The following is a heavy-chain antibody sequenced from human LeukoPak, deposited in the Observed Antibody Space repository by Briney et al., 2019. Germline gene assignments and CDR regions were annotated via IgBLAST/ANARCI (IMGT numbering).Heavy chain of an antibody. CDR3: AREPLVTSRGYYYHYMDV. J-gene: IGHJ6*03. V-gene: IGHV1-2*02. CDR2: INPNSGGT. Sequence: GASVKVSCKASGYTFTGYYMHWVRQAPGQGLEWMGWINPNSGGTNYAQKFHGRVTMTRDTSISTAYMELTRLTSDDTAVYFCAREPLVTSRGYYYHYMDVWGKGTTVTISS. D-gene: IGHD2-2*01. CDR1: GYTFTGYY.